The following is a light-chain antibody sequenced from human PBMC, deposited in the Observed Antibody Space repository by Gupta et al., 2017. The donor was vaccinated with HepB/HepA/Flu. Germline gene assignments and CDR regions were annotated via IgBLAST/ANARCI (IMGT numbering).Light chain of an antibody. CDR2: RAS. V-gene: IGKV1-5*03. CDR3: QQWLRAYDMPN. CDR1: QSISTW. J-gene: IGKJ2*01. Sequence: DIQLTQSPSTLSASVGDRVTITCRASQSISTWLAWYHKKPGKVPNLLIYRASTLESGVTSMFSGSGDGTECTLTISSLQTVDFATYYCQQWLRAYDMPNFGEGTKMEIK.